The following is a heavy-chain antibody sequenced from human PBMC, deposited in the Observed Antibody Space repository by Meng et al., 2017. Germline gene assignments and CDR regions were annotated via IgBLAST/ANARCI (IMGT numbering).Heavy chain of an antibody. CDR2: INWNGGST. D-gene: IGHD4-23*01. Sequence: GESLKISCAASGFTFDDYGMSWVRQAPGKGLEWVSGINWNGGSTGYADSVKGRFTISRDNAKNSLYLQMNSLRAEDTALYYCARDLRFFGGRAFDIWGQGTMVT. CDR3: ARDLRFFGGRAFDI. CDR1: GFTFDDYG. J-gene: IGHJ3*02. V-gene: IGHV3-20*04.